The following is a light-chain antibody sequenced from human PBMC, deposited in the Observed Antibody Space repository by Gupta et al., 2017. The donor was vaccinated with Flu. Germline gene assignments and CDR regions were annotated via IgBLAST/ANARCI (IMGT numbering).Light chain of an antibody. CDR2: GNN. CDR3: SNWHASHKGHEV. CDR1: SSNIGSNY. V-gene: IGLV1-44*01. J-gene: IGLJ1*01. Sequence: QSVLAQPPSASGTPGQRVTISCSGSSSNIGSNYVNWYQQVPGTATKLLIYGNNQRPSGAPDRFSGSTSGNSAYPATRGLHSGDEADEDGSNWHASHKGHEVFGTGTRLTVL.